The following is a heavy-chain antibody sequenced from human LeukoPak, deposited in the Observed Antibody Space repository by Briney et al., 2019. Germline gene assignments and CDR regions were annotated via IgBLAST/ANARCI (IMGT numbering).Heavy chain of an antibody. CDR1: GGSISSYY. D-gene: IGHD3-9*01. Sequence: PSETLSLTCTVSGGSISSYYWSWIRQPPGKGLEWIGYICYSGSTNYNPSLKSRVTISVDTSKNQFSLKLSSVTAADTAVYYCARGARLRYFDWLLTPNWFDPWGQGTLVTVSS. CDR3: ARGARLRYFDWLLTPNWFDP. V-gene: IGHV4-59*01. J-gene: IGHJ5*02. CDR2: ICYSGST.